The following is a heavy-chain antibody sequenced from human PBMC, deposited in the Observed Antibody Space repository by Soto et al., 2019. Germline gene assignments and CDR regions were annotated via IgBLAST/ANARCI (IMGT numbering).Heavy chain of an antibody. Sequence: GGSLRLSCAASGFTLSKYWMTWVRQAPGKGLEWVANINKDGSQKNYVDSVKGRFTIARDNGQNSLSLQINSLRVEDTAVYYCVRELGLADWGQGALVTVSS. D-gene: IGHD7-27*01. CDR1: GFTLSKYW. CDR3: VRELGLAD. J-gene: IGHJ4*02. V-gene: IGHV3-7*03. CDR2: INKDGSQK.